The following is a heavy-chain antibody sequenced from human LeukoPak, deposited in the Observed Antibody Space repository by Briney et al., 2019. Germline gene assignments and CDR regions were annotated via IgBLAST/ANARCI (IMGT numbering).Heavy chain of an antibody. CDR1: GGSISSGGYY. Sequence: PSETLSLTCTVSGGSISSGGYYWSWIRQPPGKGLEWIGYIYHSGSTYYNPSLKSRVTISVDTSKNQFSLKLSSVTAADTAVYYCASVRDGYDDSAYYFDYWGQGTLVTVSS. D-gene: IGHD5-24*01. V-gene: IGHV4-30-2*01. CDR3: ASVRDGYDDSAYYFDY. J-gene: IGHJ4*02. CDR2: IYHSGST.